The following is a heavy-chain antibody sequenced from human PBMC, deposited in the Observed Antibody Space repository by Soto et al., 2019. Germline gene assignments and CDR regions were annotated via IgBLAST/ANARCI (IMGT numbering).Heavy chain of an antibody. J-gene: IGHJ6*02. D-gene: IGHD5-12*01. Sequence: QVQLVQSGAEVKKPGSSVKVSCKASGGTFSTYVISWVRQAPGQGLEWMGRVIPMSGSSNYAQKFQGRVTITADKDTSIAYMEVRRLRSEDTAVYYCARGRPRSGSPFYYYGQDVWGQGTTVIVSS. CDR2: VIPMSGSS. CDR3: ARGRPRSGSPFYYYGQDV. V-gene: IGHV1-69*06. CDR1: GGTFSTYV.